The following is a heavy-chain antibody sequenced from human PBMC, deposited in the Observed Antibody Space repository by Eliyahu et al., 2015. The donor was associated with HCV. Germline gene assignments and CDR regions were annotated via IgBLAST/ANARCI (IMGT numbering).Heavy chain of an antibody. CDR3: ARGGPQGPYVLTISSTALDV. D-gene: IGHD3-10*02. CDR1: GFTFSXXA. J-gene: IGHJ6*02. V-gene: IGHV3-23*01. Sequence: EVQLLESGGGLVQPGGSLRLSCAASGFTFSXXAXXWVRPAPGKGLGWVSALTGTSATTYYADSVKGRFTVSRDNSKNTLYLQMTSLRVEDTALYYCARGGPQGPYVLTISSTALDVWGQGATVTVSS. CDR2: LTGTSATT.